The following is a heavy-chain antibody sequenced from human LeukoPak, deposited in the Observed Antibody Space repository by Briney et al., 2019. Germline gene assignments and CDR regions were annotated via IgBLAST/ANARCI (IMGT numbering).Heavy chain of an antibody. CDR3: ARDRGYSVDY. CDR2: IKSDGSTT. Sequence: GGSLRLSCAASGFTFSSYWMHWVRQAPGKGLVWVSHIKSDGSTTSYADSVEGRFTISRDNTRNTLYLQMNNLRAEDTAVDYCARDRGYSVDYWGQGTLVTVSS. D-gene: IGHD2-15*01. V-gene: IGHV3-74*01. CDR1: GFTFSSYW. J-gene: IGHJ4*02.